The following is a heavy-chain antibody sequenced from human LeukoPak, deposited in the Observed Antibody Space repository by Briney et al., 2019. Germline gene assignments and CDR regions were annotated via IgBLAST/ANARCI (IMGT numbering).Heavy chain of an antibody. CDR3: ARVDYDFWSGHHYYFDY. CDR1: GGSFSGYY. J-gene: IGHJ4*02. Sequence: PSETLSLTCAVYGGSFSGYYWSWIRQPPGKGLEWIGEINHSGSTNYNPSLKSRVTISVDTSKNQFSLKLSSVTAADTAVYYCARVDYDFWSGHHYYFDYWGQGTLVTVSS. V-gene: IGHV4-34*01. CDR2: INHSGST. D-gene: IGHD3-3*01.